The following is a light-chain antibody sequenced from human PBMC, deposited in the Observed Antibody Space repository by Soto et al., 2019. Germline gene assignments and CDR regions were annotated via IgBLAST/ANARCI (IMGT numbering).Light chain of an antibody. CDR3: QQYGGSPQT. J-gene: IGKJ1*01. V-gene: IGKV3-20*01. Sequence: EVVLTKSPGTLSLSPGERVTLSCRASQSVSSSYLAWYQQKPGQAPRLLIYGASSRATGVPDRFGGSGSGTDFTLTISRLEPEDFAMYYCQQYGGSPQTFGRGTKVDIK. CDR2: GAS. CDR1: QSVSSSY.